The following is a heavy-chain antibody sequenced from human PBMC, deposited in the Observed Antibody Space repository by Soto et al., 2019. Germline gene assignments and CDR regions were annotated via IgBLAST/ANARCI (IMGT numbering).Heavy chain of an antibody. CDR1: GGSGGGSGYY. CDR3: GRLEGLATISYYFDY. V-gene: IGHV4-39*01. CDR2: VYYSGST. J-gene: IGHJ4*02. Sequence: SETLCLTSTVAGGSGGGSGYYWGWVRQPPGKGLEWIGSVYYSGSTYYNPSLESRVTISVDKSKNQFSLKLMSLSAADTAVYYCGRLEGLATISYYFDYWGQGALVTVSS. D-gene: IGHD3-9*01.